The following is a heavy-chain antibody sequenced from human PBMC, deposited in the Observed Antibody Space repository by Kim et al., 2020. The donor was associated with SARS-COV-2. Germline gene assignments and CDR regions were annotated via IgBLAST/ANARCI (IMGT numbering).Heavy chain of an antibody. J-gene: IGHJ4*02. D-gene: IGHD4-17*01. CDR1: GFTFSNAW. CDR2: IKSKTDGGTT. CDR3: TTVLYGGKETPWVDY. V-gene: IGHV3-15*01. Sequence: GGSLRLSCAASGFTFSNAWMSWVRQAPGKGLEWVGRIKSKTDGGTTDYAAPVKGRFTISRDDSKNTLYLQMNSLKTGDTAVYYCTTVLYGGKETPWVDYWGQGTLVTVSS.